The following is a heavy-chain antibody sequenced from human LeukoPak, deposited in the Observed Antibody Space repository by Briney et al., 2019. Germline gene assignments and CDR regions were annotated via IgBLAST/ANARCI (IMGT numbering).Heavy chain of an antibody. V-gene: IGHV4-39*02. CDR3: ARSGGLRLGERCYFDY. CDR1: GGSISSSSYY. Sequence: PSETLSLTCTVSGGSISSSSYYWGWIRQPPGKGLEWIGSIYYSGSTYYNPSLKSRVTISVDTSKNHFSLKLSSVTAADTAVYYCARSGGLRLGERCYFDYWGQGTLVTVSS. J-gene: IGHJ4*02. CDR2: IYYSGST. D-gene: IGHD3-16*01.